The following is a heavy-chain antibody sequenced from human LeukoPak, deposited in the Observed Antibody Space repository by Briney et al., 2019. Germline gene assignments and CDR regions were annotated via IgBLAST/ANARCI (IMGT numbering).Heavy chain of an antibody. J-gene: IGHJ4*02. Sequence: GGSLRLSCAASGFTFSSYAMSWVRQAPGKGLEWVSAISGSGGSTYYADSVKGRFTISRDNSKNTLYLQMNSLRAEDTAVYYCAKDRDAAVVTLYFDHWGQGTLVTVSS. CDR3: AKDRDAAVVTLYFDH. CDR2: ISGSGGST. D-gene: IGHD6-13*01. CDR1: GFTFSSYA. V-gene: IGHV3-23*01.